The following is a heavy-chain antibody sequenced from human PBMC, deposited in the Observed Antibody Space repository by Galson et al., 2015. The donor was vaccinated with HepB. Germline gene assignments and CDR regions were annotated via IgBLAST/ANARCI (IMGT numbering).Heavy chain of an antibody. V-gene: IGHV2-70*04. J-gene: IGHJ3*02. D-gene: IGHD2-21*01. CDR2: IDWEYEN. Sequence: PALVKPTQTLTLTCTFSGFSLTTSGVRVGWIRQPPGEAVELVARIDWEYENFSTPSLKTRLTISKDTSKTQVVLKMTNMDPVDTATYYCARIRGCGDAFDMWGQGTRVTVSS. CDR1: GFSLTTSGVR. CDR3: ARIRGCGDAFDM.